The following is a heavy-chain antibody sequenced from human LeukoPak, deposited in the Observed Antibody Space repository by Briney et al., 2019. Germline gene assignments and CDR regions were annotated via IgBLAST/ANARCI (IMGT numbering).Heavy chain of an antibody. D-gene: IGHD2-21*02. CDR1: GFTFSSYW. CDR3: ARVPYCGGDCLYFDY. J-gene: IGHJ4*02. CDR2: IKQDGSEK. Sequence: GGSLRLSCAASGFTFSSYWMSWVRQAPGKGLEWVANIKQDGSEKYYVDSVKGRFTISRDNAKNSLYLQMNSLRAEDTAVYYCARVPYCGGDCLYFDYWGQGTLVTVSS. V-gene: IGHV3-7*01.